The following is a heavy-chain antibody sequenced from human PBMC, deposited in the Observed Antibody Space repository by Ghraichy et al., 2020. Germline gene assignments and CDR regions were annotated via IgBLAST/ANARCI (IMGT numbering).Heavy chain of an antibody. Sequence: SETLSLTCTVSGGSIRSNNWSWIRHPAGKGREWIGRNYTSGSTNNNPSPKSRVTMSVATSKNQFSLNLSSVTAADTAVYYCARGGPDWNNRPWGQGTLVTVSS. CDR3: ARGGPDWNNRP. V-gene: IGHV4-4*07. D-gene: IGHD1/OR15-1a*01. CDR1: GGSIRSNN. CDR2: NYTSGST. J-gene: IGHJ5*02.